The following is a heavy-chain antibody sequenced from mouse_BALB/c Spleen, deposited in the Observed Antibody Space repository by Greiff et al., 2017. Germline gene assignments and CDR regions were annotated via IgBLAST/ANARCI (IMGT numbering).Heavy chain of an antibody. J-gene: IGHJ4*01. CDR2: IDPANGNT. V-gene: IGHV14-3*02. CDR1: GFNIKDTY. D-gene: IGHD1-1*01. Sequence: VQLKESGAELVKPGASVKLSCTASGFNIKDTYMHWVKQRPEQGLEWIGRIDPANGNTKYDPKFQGKATITADTSSNTAYLQLSSLTSEDTAVYYCARDEITTVVADYYAMDYWGQGTSVTVSS. CDR3: ARDEITTVVADYYAMDY.